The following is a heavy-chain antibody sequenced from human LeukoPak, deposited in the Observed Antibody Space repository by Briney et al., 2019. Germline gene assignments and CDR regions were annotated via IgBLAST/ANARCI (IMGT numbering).Heavy chain of an antibody. J-gene: IGHJ4*02. Sequence: GVSLRLSCAASGFTFNTYWMSWVRQAPGKGLEWLANIKEDGSKRNYVDSVKGRFTISRDNAKNSLYLQINSLRAEDTAVYYCARDSPFGGNWGQGTLVTVSS. CDR2: IKEDGSKR. CDR3: ARDSPFGGN. D-gene: IGHD4-23*01. CDR1: GFTFNTYW. V-gene: IGHV3-7*01.